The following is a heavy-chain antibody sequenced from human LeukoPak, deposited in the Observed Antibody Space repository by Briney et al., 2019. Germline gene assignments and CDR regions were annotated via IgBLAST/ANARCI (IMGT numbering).Heavy chain of an antibody. V-gene: IGHV3-23*01. CDR2: ISSSGAGT. D-gene: IGHD4-17*01. CDR3: AKEIWPTVTTPGHTHFDY. CDR1: GFPFSSSA. J-gene: IGHJ4*02. Sequence: GGSLRLSCAASGFPFSSSAMSWVRQAPGKGLEWVSSISSSGAGTYYADSVKGRFTISRDNSKNTLYLQMNSLRAEDTAVYYCAKEIWPTVTTPGHTHFDYWGQGTLVTVSS.